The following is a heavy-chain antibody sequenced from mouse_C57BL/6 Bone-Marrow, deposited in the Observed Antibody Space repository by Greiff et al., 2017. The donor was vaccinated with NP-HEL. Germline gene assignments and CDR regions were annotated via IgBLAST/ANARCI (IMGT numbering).Heavy chain of an antibody. Sequence: DVQLVESEGGLVQPGSSMKLSCTASGSTFSDYYMAWVRQVPEKGLEWVANINYDGSSTYYLDSLKSRFIISRDNAKNILYLQMSSLKSEDTATYYCAREGGLRRRTYAMDYWGQGTSVTVSS. CDR1: GSTFSDYY. D-gene: IGHD2-4*01. J-gene: IGHJ4*01. CDR2: INYDGSST. V-gene: IGHV5-16*01. CDR3: AREGGLRRRTYAMDY.